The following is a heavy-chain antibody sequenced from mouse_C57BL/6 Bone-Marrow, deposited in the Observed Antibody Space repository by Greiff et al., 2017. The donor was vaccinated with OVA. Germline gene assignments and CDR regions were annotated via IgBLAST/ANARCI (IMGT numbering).Heavy chain of an antibody. V-gene: IGHV1-39*01. J-gene: IGHJ1*03. D-gene: IGHD2-5*01. CDR3: ATIVTTRDWYFDV. Sequence: VQLQQSGPELVKPGASVKISCKASGYSFTDYNMNWVKQSNGKSLEWIGVINPNYGTTSYNQKFKGKATLTVDQSSSTAYMQRNSLTSEDSAVYYCATIVTTRDWYFDVWGTGTTVTVSS. CDR1: GYSFTDYN. CDR2: INPNYGTT.